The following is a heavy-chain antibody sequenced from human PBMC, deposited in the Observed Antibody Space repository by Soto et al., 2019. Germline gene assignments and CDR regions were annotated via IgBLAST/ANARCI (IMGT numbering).Heavy chain of an antibody. CDR3: ARDQLYYNDISGRPLTPFDV. J-gene: IGHJ3*01. V-gene: IGHV3-48*01. Sequence: GGALRLCCAASGFAYRNDVMNSVHQAPGKGLEWVSYIGLGSSTKYYADSVEGRFTISRDNAKNSLYLQMNSLRAEDTAVYYCARDQLYYNDISGRPLTPFDVWGQG. CDR2: IGLGSSTK. CDR1: GFAYRNDV. D-gene: IGHD3-22*01.